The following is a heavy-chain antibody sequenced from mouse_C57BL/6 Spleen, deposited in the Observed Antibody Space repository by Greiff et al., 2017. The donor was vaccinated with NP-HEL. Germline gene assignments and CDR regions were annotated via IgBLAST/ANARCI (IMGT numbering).Heavy chain of an antibody. D-gene: IGHD1-1*01. CDR3: ARYGSSLYWYFDV. J-gene: IGHJ1*03. CDR1: GFTFSDYG. Sequence: EVQGVESGGGLVKPGGSLKLSCAASGFTFSDYGMHWVRQAPEKGLEWVAYISRGSSTIYYADTVKGRFTISRDNAKNTLFLQMTSLRSEDTAMYYCARYGSSLYWYFDVWGTGTTVTVSS. CDR2: ISRGSSTI. V-gene: IGHV5-17*01.